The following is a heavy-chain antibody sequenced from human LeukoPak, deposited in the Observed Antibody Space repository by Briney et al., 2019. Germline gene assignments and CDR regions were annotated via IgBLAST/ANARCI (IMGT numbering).Heavy chain of an antibody. J-gene: IGHJ6*03. V-gene: IGHV3-23*01. Sequence: TGGSLRLSCEASGSGFTFGNFAMSWVRQAPGKGLEWVSGISGSGYYTSYADSVKGRFTISRDNSKNTVYIQMNSLRAEDTAVYYCAKDGSWGDYYFYFYMDVWGKGTTVTVSS. D-gene: IGHD3-16*01. CDR1: GSGFTFGNFA. CDR2: ISGSGYYT. CDR3: AKDGSWGDYYFYFYMDV.